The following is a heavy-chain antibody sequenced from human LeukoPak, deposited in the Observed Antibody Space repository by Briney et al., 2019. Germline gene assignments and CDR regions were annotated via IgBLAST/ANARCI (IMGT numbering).Heavy chain of an antibody. CDR1: GFTFRSYG. CDR3: ARGNYDSSGFADY. Sequence: PGGSLRLSCAASGFTFRSYGMHWVRQAPGKGLEWVAVIWYDGRNKYYADSVKGRFTISRDNSKSTLYLQMNSLRAEDTAVYYCARGNYDSSGFADYWGQGTLVTVSS. D-gene: IGHD3-22*01. V-gene: IGHV3-33*01. J-gene: IGHJ4*02. CDR2: IWYDGRNK.